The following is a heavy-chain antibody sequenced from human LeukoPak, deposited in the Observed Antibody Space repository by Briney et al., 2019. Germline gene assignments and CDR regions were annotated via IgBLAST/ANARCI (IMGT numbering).Heavy chain of an antibody. V-gene: IGHV3-66*01. CDR2: IYNDGFT. CDR3: ASSRDYGDYNDY. Sequence: GGSLRLSCAVSGFTVSDNYMTWVRQAPGKGLEWVSVIYNDGFTYYADSVKGRFTISRDNSKNTLYLQMDSLRPEDTAVYYCASSRDYGDYNDYWGQGTLVTVSS. D-gene: IGHD4-17*01. CDR1: GFTVSDNY. J-gene: IGHJ4*02.